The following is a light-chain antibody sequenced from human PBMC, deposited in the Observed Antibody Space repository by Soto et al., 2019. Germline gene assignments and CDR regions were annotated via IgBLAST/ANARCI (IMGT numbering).Light chain of an antibody. CDR2: GAS. Sequence: EIVMTQSPATLSVSPGERATLSCRASQTVNSNLAWYQQKPGQAPRLLIYGASTRATGFPARFSGSGSGTEFTLTISSLQSEDFAVYYCQQYSYWRTFGQGTKLEIK. V-gene: IGKV3-15*01. CDR3: QQYSYWRT. J-gene: IGKJ1*01. CDR1: QTVNSN.